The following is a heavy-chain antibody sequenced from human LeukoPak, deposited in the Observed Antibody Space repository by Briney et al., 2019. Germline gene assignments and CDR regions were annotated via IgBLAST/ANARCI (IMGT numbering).Heavy chain of an antibody. CDR3: ARDPILTGYNWFDP. J-gene: IGHJ5*02. Sequence: PGGSLRLSCAASGFTFSDYYMGWLRQAPGKGLEWVSYISSSGSTIFYADSVKGRFTISRDNDKNSLYLQMNSLRAEDTAVYYCARDPILTGYNWFDPWGQGTLVTVSS. CDR1: GFTFSDYY. CDR2: ISSSGSTI. V-gene: IGHV3-11*01. D-gene: IGHD3-9*01.